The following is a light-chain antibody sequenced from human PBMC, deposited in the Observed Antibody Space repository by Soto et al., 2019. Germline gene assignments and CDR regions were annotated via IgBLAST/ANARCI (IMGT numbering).Light chain of an antibody. Sequence: IHMTQSPSYLSASVGDRVTITCRASQRITTYLNWYQQKPGEAPKLLISTSGTLQRGVPSRFSGSGSGTDFTLTITSLQRADFATYFCQQPYSTPYTFGQGTQLEI. CDR3: QQPYSTPYT. CDR1: QRITTY. J-gene: IGKJ2*01. V-gene: IGKV1-39*01. CDR2: TSG.